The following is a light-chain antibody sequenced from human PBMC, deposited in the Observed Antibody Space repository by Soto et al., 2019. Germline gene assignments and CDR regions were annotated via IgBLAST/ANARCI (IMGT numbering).Light chain of an antibody. V-gene: IGLV2-14*03. J-gene: IGLJ1*01. CDR1: SSDVGGYNY. CDR2: DVS. CDR3: SSYTTSSALYV. Sequence: QSALTQPASVSGSPGQSITISCTGTSSDVGGYNYVSWYQQHPGKAPKLIIYDVSNRPSGVSNHFSGSKSGNTASLTISGLQAEDEADYYCSSYTTSSALYVFGAGTKVNVL.